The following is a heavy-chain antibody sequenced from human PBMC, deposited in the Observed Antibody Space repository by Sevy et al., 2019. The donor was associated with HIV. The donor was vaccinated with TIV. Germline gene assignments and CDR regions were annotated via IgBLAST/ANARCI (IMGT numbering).Heavy chain of an antibody. D-gene: IGHD3-22*01. V-gene: IGHV3-30*03. Sequence: GGSLRLSCVASGFTFSSYGMHWVRQAPGKGLVWVAVISFDGSHKYYADSVKGRFTISRDNSKNTLYLQLNSLRPEDTAVHYCARDHDSSGYFRIRYFDYWGQGTLVTVSS. CDR2: ISFDGSHK. CDR1: GFTFSSYG. CDR3: ARDHDSSGYFRIRYFDY. J-gene: IGHJ4*02.